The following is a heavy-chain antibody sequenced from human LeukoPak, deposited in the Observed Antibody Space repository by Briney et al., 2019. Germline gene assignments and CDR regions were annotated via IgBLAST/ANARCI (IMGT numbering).Heavy chain of an antibody. CDR1: GFTFSSYA. Sequence: PGGSLRLSCAASGFTFSSYAMPWVRQAPGKGLEWVAVISYDGSNKYYADSVKGRFTISRDNSKNTLYLQMNSLRAEDTAVYYCARSYYYGSGSPPWPFDYWGQGTLVTVSS. CDR3: ARSYYYGSGSPPWPFDY. CDR2: ISYDGSNK. J-gene: IGHJ4*02. V-gene: IGHV3-30-3*01. D-gene: IGHD3-10*01.